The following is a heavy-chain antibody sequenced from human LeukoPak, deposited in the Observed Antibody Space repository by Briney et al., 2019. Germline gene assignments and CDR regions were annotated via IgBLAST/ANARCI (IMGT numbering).Heavy chain of an antibody. D-gene: IGHD3-10*01. CDR2: IYYSGST. V-gene: IGHV4-59*12. J-gene: IGHJ5*02. Sequence: PSETLSLTCTVSGGSISFYYWSWIRQPPGKGLEWIGYIYYSGSTNYNPSLKSRVTMSVDTSKNQFSLKLRSVTAADTAVYYCARDSGTTGEVKFDPWGQGTLVTVSS. CDR3: ARDSGTTGEVKFDP. CDR1: GGSISFYY.